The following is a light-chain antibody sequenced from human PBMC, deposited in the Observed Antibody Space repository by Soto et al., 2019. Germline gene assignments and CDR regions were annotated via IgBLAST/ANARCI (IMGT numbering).Light chain of an antibody. J-gene: IGKJ2*01. Sequence: EIVMTQSPATLSVSPGEGATLSCRASQSLSSSLAWYQQKPGQAPRLLIYGASTRATGIPARFSGSGSGTEFTLTISSLLSEDFAVYYCQQLNTYPHTFSQGTKLEIK. V-gene: IGKV3-15*01. CDR2: GAS. CDR3: QQLNTYPHT. CDR1: QSLSSS.